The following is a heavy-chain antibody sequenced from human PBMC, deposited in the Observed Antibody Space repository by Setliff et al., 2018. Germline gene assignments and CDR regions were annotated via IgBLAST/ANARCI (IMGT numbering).Heavy chain of an antibody. CDR1: GYSISSGYY. CDR2: IYYSGST. CDR3: ARDPLGEIAVAGHDAFDI. V-gene: IGHV4-38-2*02. Sequence: PSETLSLTCAVSGYSISSGYYWGWIRQPPGKGLEWIGSIYYSGSTYYNPSLKSRVTISVDTSKNQFSLKLSSVTAADTAVYYCARDPLGEIAVAGHDAFDIWGQGTMVT. D-gene: IGHD6-19*01. J-gene: IGHJ3*02.